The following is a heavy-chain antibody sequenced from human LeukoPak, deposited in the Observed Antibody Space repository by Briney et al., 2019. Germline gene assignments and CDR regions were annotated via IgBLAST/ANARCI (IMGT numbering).Heavy chain of an antibody. CDR1: GGTFSSYA. CDR3: AREPGILAASDI. V-gene: IGHV1-69*05. Sequence: ASVKVSCKASGGTFSSYAISWVRQAPGQGLEWMGGIIPIFGTANYAQKFQGRVTITTDESTSTAYMELSSLRSEDTAVYYCAREPGILAASDIWGQGTVVTVSS. J-gene: IGHJ3*02. D-gene: IGHD3-10*01. CDR2: IIPIFGTA.